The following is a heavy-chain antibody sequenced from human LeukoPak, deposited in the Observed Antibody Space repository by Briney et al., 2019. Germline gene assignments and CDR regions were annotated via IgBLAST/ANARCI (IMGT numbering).Heavy chain of an antibody. V-gene: IGHV3-30*02. CDR1: GFTFSSYG. Sequence: GSLRLSCAASGFTFSSYGMHWVRQAPVKGLEWVAFIRYDGSDKYYADSVKGRFTVSRDNSKNTLYLQMNSLRLEDTAVYYCAKDSYDASGYPSHWGQGTLVTVSS. CDR2: IRYDGSDK. J-gene: IGHJ4*02. CDR3: AKDSYDASGYPSH. D-gene: IGHD3-22*01.